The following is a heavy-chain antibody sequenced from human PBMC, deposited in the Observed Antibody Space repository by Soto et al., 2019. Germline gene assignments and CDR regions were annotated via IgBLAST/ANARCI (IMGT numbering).Heavy chain of an antibody. CDR1: GDSIGSSTNY. CDR2: IYHSGNT. CDR3: ARHEWLQLWLVTEY. Sequence: PSETLSLTCSVSGDSIGSSTNYWGWIRQPSGKGLEWIGTIYHSGNTYYNPTLKSRVAISVDMSKNQFSLRLNSVTAADTAVYYCARHEWLQLWLVTEYWGQGALVTVSS. V-gene: IGHV4-39*01. J-gene: IGHJ4*02. D-gene: IGHD5-18*01.